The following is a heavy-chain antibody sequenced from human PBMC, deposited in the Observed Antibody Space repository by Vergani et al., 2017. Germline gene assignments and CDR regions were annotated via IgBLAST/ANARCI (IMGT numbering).Heavy chain of an antibody. J-gene: IGHJ3*02. V-gene: IGHV3-33*01. CDR3: ARPHDGDYTLGAFDI. D-gene: IGHD4-17*01. Sequence: QVQLVESGGGVVQPGRSLRLSCAASGFTFSSYGMHWVRQAPGKGLEWVAVIWYDGSNKYYADSVKGRFTISGDNSKNTLYLQMNSLRAEDTAVYYCARPHDGDYTLGAFDIWGQGTMVTVSS. CDR1: GFTFSSYG. CDR2: IWYDGSNK.